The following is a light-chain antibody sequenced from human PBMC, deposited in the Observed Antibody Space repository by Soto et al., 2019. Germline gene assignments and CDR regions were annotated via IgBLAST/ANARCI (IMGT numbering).Light chain of an antibody. CDR1: SSDVGAYDF. V-gene: IGLV2-14*03. J-gene: IGLJ1*01. Sequence: QSALTQPASVSGSPGQSITISCTGTSSDVGAYDFVSWYQQHPDKPPKLMIYEVIYRPSGVSNRFSGSKSVNTATLTISGLQAEDEGDYYCSSYTTSSTRVFGTGTKLTVL. CDR2: EVI. CDR3: SSYTTSSTRV.